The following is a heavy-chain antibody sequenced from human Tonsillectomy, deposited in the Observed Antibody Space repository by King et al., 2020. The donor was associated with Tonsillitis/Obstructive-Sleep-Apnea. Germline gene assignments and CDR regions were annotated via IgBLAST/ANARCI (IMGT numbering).Heavy chain of an antibody. Sequence: VQLVESGGGVVQPGRSLRLSCTASGFTFSSYGMHWVRQAPGKGLEWVAVIWYDGSNKYYADSVKGRFTISRDNSKNTLYLQMNSPRAEDTAVYYCAREGAWKVVNQYYFDYWGQGTLVTVSS. V-gene: IGHV3-33*01. CDR2: IWYDGSNK. D-gene: IGHD3-22*01. CDR1: GFTFSSYG. CDR3: AREGAWKVVNQYYFDY. J-gene: IGHJ4*02.